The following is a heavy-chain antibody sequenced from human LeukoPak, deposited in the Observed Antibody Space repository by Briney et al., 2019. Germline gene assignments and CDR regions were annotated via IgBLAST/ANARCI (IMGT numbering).Heavy chain of an antibody. V-gene: IGHV4-34*01. Sequence: GSLRLSCAASGFTFSSYSMNWVRQPPGKGLEWIGEINHSGSTNYNPSLKSRVTISVDTSKNQFSLKLSSVTAADTAVYYCARGAYDCSGGSCYSEYWGQGTLVTVSS. CDR2: INHSGST. J-gene: IGHJ4*02. CDR3: ARGAYDCSGGSCYSEY. D-gene: IGHD2-15*01. CDR1: GFTFSSYS.